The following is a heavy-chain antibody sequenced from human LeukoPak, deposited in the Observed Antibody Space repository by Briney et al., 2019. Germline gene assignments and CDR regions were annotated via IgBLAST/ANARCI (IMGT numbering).Heavy chain of an antibody. V-gene: IGHV3-43*02. D-gene: IGHD3-22*01. CDR1: GFSFDDYA. J-gene: IGHJ5*01. CDR3: ARESDSSGWYDS. CDR2: ISGDGGST. Sequence: GWSLRLSCAAPGFSFDDYAIHWVRQAPGKGLEWVSLISGDGGSTFYADSVKGRFTISRDNSKNSLYLQMSSLRSEDTALYYCARESDSSGWYDSWGQGTLVTVSS.